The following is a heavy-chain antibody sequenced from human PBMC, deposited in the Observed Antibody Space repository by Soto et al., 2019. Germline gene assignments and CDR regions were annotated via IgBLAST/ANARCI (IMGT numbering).Heavy chain of an antibody. CDR1: GCSLTTSGVG. J-gene: IGHJ4*02. Sequence: GAGPALANPXQTLTLTCSVSGCSLTTSGVGVGWVRRSPEKTLEWLALMFWDDDQRYSPSLRSRLTIAKDNPKSQVVLTLTNVEPVDTATYYCARILTAPGGHFDSWGQGALVTVSP. V-gene: IGHV2-5*02. D-gene: IGHD2-8*02. CDR2: MFWDDDQ. CDR3: ARILTAPGGHFDS.